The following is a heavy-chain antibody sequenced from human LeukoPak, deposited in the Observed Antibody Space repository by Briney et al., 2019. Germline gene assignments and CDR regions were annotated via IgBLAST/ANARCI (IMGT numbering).Heavy chain of an antibody. CDR2: IYTSGTT. J-gene: IGHJ5*02. Sequence: SETLSLTCTVSDGSISNYYWNWIRQPAGKGLEWIGRIYTSGTTNYNPSLKTRVTISLDKSKNQFSLKLSSVTAADTAVYYCARSLKMTYSWLDPWGQGAQVTVSS. CDR3: ARSLKMTYSWLDP. D-gene: IGHD4-11*01. CDR1: DGSISNYY. V-gene: IGHV4-4*07.